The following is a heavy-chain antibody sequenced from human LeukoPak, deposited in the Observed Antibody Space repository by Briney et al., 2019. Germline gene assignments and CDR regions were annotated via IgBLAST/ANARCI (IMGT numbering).Heavy chain of an antibody. J-gene: IGHJ4*02. V-gene: IGHV3-74*01. CDR2: INTDGSST. D-gene: IGHD1-1*01. Sequence: GSPRLSCAASGFTFSSYWMHWVRQAPGKGLVWVSRINTDGSSTSYADSVKGRFTISRDNAKNTLYLQMNSLRAEDTAVYYCARENGKGYFDYWGQGTLVTVSS. CDR3: ARENGKGYFDY. CDR1: GFTFSSYW.